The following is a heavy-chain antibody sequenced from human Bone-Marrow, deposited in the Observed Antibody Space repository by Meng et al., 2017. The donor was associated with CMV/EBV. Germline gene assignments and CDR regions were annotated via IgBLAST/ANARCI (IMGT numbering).Heavy chain of an antibody. J-gene: IGHJ4*02. CDR3: ARDNNWGPDY. CDR1: GYTFTAHY. CDR2: IHPHRGDT. V-gene: IGHV1-2*02. Sequence: ASVKVSCKASGYTFTAHYFHWVRQAAGQGLEWMGWIHPHRGDTNYAQQFQGRVTLTRDTSINTGYMELTRLTSDDTVVYYCARDNNWGPDYWGQGTLVTVSS. D-gene: IGHD7-27*01.